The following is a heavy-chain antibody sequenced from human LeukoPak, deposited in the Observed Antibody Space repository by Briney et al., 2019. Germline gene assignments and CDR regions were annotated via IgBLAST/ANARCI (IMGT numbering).Heavy chain of an antibody. V-gene: IGHV3-30*18. J-gene: IGHJ4*02. CDR1: GLTFSSYG. D-gene: IGHD2-2*01. Sequence: GGSLRLSCAASGLTFSSYGMHWVRQAPGKGLEWVAVISYDGSNKYYADSVKGRFTISRDNSKNTLYLQMNSLRAEDTAVYYCAKGQISEYAYQLNFDYWGQGTLVTVSS. CDR3: AKGQISEYAYQLNFDY. CDR2: ISYDGSNK.